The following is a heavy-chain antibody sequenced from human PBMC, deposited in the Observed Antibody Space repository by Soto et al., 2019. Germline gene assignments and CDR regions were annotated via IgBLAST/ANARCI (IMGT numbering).Heavy chain of an antibody. D-gene: IGHD2-2*01. Sequence: PSETLSLTCTVSGGSMSSHYWTWLRQSPGKGLEWIGYISYSGSTYYNPSLKSRVSISADTSKNQFSLRMNSMIAADTAVYYCARADPAESVGYWGQGTLVTVSS. CDR2: ISYSGST. V-gene: IGHV4-59*11. CDR3: ARADPAESVGY. CDR1: GGSMSSHY. J-gene: IGHJ4*02.